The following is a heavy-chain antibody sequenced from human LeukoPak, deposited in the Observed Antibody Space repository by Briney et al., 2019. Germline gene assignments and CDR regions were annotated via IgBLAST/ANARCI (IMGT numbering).Heavy chain of an antibody. CDR3: AKHLRATNTYIFFGLDV. V-gene: IGHV3-9*01. CDR1: GFTFKDYG. Sequence: GGSLRLSCAATGFTFKDYGMHWVRQPPGKGLEWVSGINWYGCVTDYADSVKGRFTISRDNDKNSLYLQMTSLRPEDTTLYYCAKHLRATNTYIFFGLDVWGQGTTVTVSS. CDR2: INWYGCVT. D-gene: IGHD1-26*01. J-gene: IGHJ6*02.